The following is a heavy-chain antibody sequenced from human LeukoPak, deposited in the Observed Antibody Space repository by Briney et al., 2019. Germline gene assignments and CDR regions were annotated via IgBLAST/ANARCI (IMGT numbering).Heavy chain of an antibody. V-gene: IGHV1-18*04. Sequence: ASVKVSCKASGYTFTGYYMHWVRQAPGQGLEWMGWISAYNGNTNYAQKLQGRVTMTTDTSTSTAYMELRSLRSDDTAVYYCAREWGLVAAHYYYGMDVWGQGTTVTVSS. J-gene: IGHJ6*02. CDR2: ISAYNGNT. CDR1: GYTFTGYY. CDR3: AREWGLVAAHYYYGMDV. D-gene: IGHD5-12*01.